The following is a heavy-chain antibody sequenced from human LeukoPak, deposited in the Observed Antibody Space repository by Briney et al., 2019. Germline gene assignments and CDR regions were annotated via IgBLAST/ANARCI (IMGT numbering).Heavy chain of an antibody. CDR2: INSNSGGT. V-gene: IGHV1-2*06. D-gene: IGHD5-18*01. CDR3: ARTRYSQPRAFDI. J-gene: IGHJ3*02. Sequence: ASVKVSCKASGYTFTGYYMHWVRQAPGQGLEWMGRINSNSGGTNYAQKFQGRVTMTRDTSISTAYMELSSLISDDTAVYYCARTRYSQPRAFDIWGQGTMVTVSS. CDR1: GYTFTGYY.